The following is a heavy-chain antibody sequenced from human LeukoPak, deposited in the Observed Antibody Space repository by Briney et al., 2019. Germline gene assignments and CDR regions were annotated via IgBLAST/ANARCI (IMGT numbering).Heavy chain of an antibody. D-gene: IGHD6-6*01. J-gene: IGHJ4*02. V-gene: IGHV3-23*01. CDR2: ISGSGGST. Sequence: GSLRLSCAASGFTFSSYAMSWVRQAPGKGLEGVSAISGSGGSTYYADSVKGRFTISRDNSKNTLYLQMNSLRAEDTAVYYCARSSIAALSIFDYWGQGTLVTVSS. CDR3: ARSSIAALSIFDY. CDR1: GFTFSSYA.